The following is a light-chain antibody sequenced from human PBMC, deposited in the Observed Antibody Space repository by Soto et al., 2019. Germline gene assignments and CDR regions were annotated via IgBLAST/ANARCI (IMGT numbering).Light chain of an antibody. CDR1: ESIRTW. CDR3: QQYDSYSQT. V-gene: IGKV1-5*01. CDR2: DAS. Sequence: DIQRTQSPSTLSASIGDRVTITCRASESIRTWLAWYQHKPGKAPKFLIYDASSLESGVPSRFSGSGSGTEFTLTISNLQPDDFATYYCQQYDSYSQTFGQGTKVDIK. J-gene: IGKJ1*01.